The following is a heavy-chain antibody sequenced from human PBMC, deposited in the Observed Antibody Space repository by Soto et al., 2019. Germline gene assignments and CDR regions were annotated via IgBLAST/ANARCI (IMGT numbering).Heavy chain of an antibody. J-gene: IGHJ3*02. CDR1: GGSITSYY. CDR2: MHTSGSS. CDR3: ARSGSYYDSRAFDI. Sequence: QVQLQESGPGLVKPSETLSLTCTVSGGSITSYYWSWIRQPAGKGLEWIGRMHTSGSSNYNPSLKSRVTKSVDTSKNQFSLKLSSVTAADTAVYYCARSGSYYDSRAFDIWGQGTMVTVSS. V-gene: IGHV4-4*07. D-gene: IGHD1-26*01.